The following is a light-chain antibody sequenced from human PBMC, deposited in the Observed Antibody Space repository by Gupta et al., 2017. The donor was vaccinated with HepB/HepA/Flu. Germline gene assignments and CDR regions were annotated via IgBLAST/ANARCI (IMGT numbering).Light chain of an antibody. CDR2: DVS. J-gene: IGLJ2*01. V-gene: IGLV2-14*01. Sequence: QSALTQSASVSGSPGQSITISCTGTSNDVGGQNYVSWYQQRPGKSPKLIIYDVSKRPSGVSNRFSGSKSGNTASLTISGLQAEDEADYYCSSYTSSSTLVFGGGIKLTVL. CDR1: SNDVGGQNY. CDR3: SSYTSSSTLV.